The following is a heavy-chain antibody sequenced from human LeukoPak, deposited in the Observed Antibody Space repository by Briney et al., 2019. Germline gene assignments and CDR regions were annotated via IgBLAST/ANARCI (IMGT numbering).Heavy chain of an antibody. CDR3: ARDIDAGGGNPFDN. Sequence: ASVKVSCKASGYTFTGYYMHWVRQAPGQGLEWMEWINPNSGGTNYAQKLQGRVTMTRDTSISTAYMDMSRLRSDDTAVYYCARDIDAGGGNPFDNWGQETLVTVSS. D-gene: IGHD4-23*01. CDR1: GYTFTGYY. V-gene: IGHV1-2*02. J-gene: IGHJ4*02. CDR2: INPNSGGT.